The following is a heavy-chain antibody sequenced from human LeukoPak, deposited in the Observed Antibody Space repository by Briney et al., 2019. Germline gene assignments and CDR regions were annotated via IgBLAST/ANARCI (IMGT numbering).Heavy chain of an antibody. D-gene: IGHD2-15*01. CDR3: ARSDVVVLVNFDY. CDR2: VNPKSGGT. J-gene: IGHJ4*02. Sequence: GASVKVSCKASGYTFTGYYMHWVRQAPGQGLEWMGWVNPKSGGTNYAQKFQGRVTMTRDTSISTAYLEVRRLRSDDTAVYYCARSDVVVLVNFDYWGKGTLVTVSS. V-gene: IGHV1-2*02. CDR1: GYTFTGYY.